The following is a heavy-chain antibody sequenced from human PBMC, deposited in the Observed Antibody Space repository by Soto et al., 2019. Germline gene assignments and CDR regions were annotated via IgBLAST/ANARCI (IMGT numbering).Heavy chain of an antibody. V-gene: IGHV4-31*03. Sequence: SETLSLTCTVSGGSISSGGYYWSWIRQHPGKGLEWIGYIYYSGSTYYNPSLKSRVTISVDTSKNQFSLKLSSVTAADTAVYYCARGHYSSGWYYFDYWGQGTLVTVSS. CDR2: IYYSGST. CDR1: GGSISSGGYY. J-gene: IGHJ4*02. D-gene: IGHD6-19*01. CDR3: ARGHYSSGWYYFDY.